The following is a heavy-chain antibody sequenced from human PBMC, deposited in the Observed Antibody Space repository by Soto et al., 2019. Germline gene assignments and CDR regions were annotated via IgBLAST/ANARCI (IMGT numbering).Heavy chain of an antibody. CDR3: ARVQYSGDDLRLAFDL. V-gene: IGHV1-3*01. CDR2: IHAGNGYT. CDR1: GYTFTSYS. J-gene: IGHJ3*01. Sequence: QVQLVQSGAQVKRPGASVTVSCRASGYTFTSYSLHWVRQAPGRRLEWMGWIHAGNGYTKYSKSFQGRVTITRDTSATTVTMDLSRLRSEDTAVYYCARVQYSGDDLRLAFDLWGQGTMVTVSS. D-gene: IGHD5-12*01.